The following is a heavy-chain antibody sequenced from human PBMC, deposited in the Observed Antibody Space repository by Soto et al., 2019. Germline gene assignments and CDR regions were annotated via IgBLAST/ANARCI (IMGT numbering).Heavy chain of an antibody. CDR1: GFTFSSYA. V-gene: IGHV3-23*01. Sequence: EVQLLESGGGLVQPGGSLRLSCAASGFTFSSYAMSWVRQAPGKGLEWVSIISTSGDSTFYADSVKGRFTISRDNSNNTLYLQVNSLTAEDTAVYYCAKHFVNGEVDYWGQGTLVTVSS. CDR2: ISTSGDST. CDR3: AKHFVNGEVDY. D-gene: IGHD3-10*01. J-gene: IGHJ4*02.